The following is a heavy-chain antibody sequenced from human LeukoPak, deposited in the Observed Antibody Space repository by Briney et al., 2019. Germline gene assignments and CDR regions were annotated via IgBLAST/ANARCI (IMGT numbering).Heavy chain of an antibody. J-gene: IGHJ5*02. CDR2: INPNSGGT. CDR3: AREIPRGANWFDP. Sequence: ASVKVSCKASGYTFTGYYMHWVRQAPGQGLEWMGWINPNSGGTNYAQKFQGWVTMTRDTSISTAYMELSRLRSDDTAVYYCAREIPRGANWFDPWGQGTLVTVSS. CDR1: GYTFTGYY. V-gene: IGHV1-2*04. D-gene: IGHD2-21*01.